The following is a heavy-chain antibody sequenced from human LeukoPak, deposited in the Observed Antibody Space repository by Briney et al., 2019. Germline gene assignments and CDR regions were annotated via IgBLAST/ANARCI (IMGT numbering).Heavy chain of an antibody. D-gene: IGHD3-3*01. CDR2: INHSGST. Sequence: SETLSLTCAVYGGSFSGYYWSWIRQPPGKGLEWIGEINHSGSTNYNPSLKSRVTISVDTSKNQFSLKLSSVTAADTAVYYCALYYDFWSGYSPFDYWGQGTLVTVSS. CDR3: ALYYDFWSGYSPFDY. CDR1: GGSFSGYY. J-gene: IGHJ4*02. V-gene: IGHV4-34*01.